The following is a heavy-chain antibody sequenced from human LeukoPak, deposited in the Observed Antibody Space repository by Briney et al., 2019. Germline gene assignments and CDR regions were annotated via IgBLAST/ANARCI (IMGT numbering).Heavy chain of an antibody. CDR3: ARDAMVYAKPVPFDY. CDR1: GFTFSSYE. V-gene: IGHV3-48*03. CDR2: ISGSGSTI. J-gene: IGHJ4*02. Sequence: GGSLRLSCAASGFTFSSYEMNWVRQAPGKGLEWVSYISGSGSTIYYADSVKGRFTISRDNAKNSLYLQTNSLRAEDTAVYYCARDAMVYAKPVPFDYWGQGTLVTVSS. D-gene: IGHD2-8*01.